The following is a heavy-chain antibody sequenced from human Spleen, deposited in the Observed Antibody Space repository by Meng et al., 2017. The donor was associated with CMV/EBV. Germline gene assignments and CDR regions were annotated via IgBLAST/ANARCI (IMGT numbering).Heavy chain of an antibody. CDR3: ARELKLRVNFDN. J-gene: IGHJ4*02. D-gene: IGHD6-6*01. CDR1: GFTFSSYG. Sequence: GGSLRLSCAASGFTFSSYGMHWVRQAPGKGLEWVTFIQYDGSNKYYEDSVKGRFTISRDNSKNTVYLDMQGLRPEDTALYYCARELKLRVNFDNWGQGTMVTVSS. V-gene: IGHV3-30*02. CDR2: IQYDGSNK.